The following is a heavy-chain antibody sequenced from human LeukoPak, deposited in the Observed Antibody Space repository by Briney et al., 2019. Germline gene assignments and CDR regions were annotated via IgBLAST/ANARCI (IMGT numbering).Heavy chain of an antibody. CDR3: ARLGHDFYGSGSSAVHL. CDR2: SSYTGKT. D-gene: IGHD3-10*01. CDR1: GGSISSSSSH. V-gene: IGHV4-39*01. Sequence: PSETLSLSCAVSGGSISSSSSHWGWIRQPPGKGLEWIGSSSYTGKTYYNPSLLSRVSISVDTFNNQFPLKVTSVTAGDTAVYFCARLGHDFYGSGSSAVHLWGQGTRVTVSP. J-gene: IGHJ3*01.